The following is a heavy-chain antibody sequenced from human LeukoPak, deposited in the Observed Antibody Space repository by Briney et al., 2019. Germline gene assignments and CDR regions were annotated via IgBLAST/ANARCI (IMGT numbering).Heavy chain of an antibody. Sequence: SETLSLTCAVYGGSFSGHYWSWIRQPPGKGLEWIGEINHSGSTNYNPSLKSRVTISVDTSKNQFSLKLSSVTAADTAVYYCARGGRGTHALPRYSYFPYWGQGTLVTVSS. V-gene: IGHV4-34*01. D-gene: IGHD5-18*01. J-gene: IGHJ4*02. CDR3: ARGGRGTHALPRYSYFPY. CDR2: INHSGST. CDR1: GGSFSGHY.